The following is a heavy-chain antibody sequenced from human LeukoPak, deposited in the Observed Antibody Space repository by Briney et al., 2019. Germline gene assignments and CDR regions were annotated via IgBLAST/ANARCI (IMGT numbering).Heavy chain of an antibody. CDR2: INHSGRT. CDR1: GGSFRGYY. Sequence: SATLSSTCAAYGGSFRGYYWSWLRPPPGKGLEWIGEINHSGRTNYKQTLKSRVTISVDTSKNQFSLKLSSVTAADTAVYYCARARIAARNARDFDYWGQGTLVTVSS. D-gene: IGHD6-6*01. V-gene: IGHV4-34*01. J-gene: IGHJ4*02. CDR3: ARARIAARNARDFDY.